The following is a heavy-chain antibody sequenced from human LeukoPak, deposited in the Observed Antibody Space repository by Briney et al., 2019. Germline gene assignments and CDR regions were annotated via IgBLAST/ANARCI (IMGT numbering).Heavy chain of an antibody. V-gene: IGHV3-7*03. D-gene: IGHD3-16*01. Sequence: GGSLRLSCTASGFIFSNYWMSWVRQAPGKGLEWVASIKQDESEKYYVDSVKGRFTTSRDDAKSSLYLQMNALRGEDTAVYFCARGGGLDVWGQGATVTVSS. J-gene: IGHJ6*02. CDR1: GFIFSNYW. CDR2: IKQDESEK. CDR3: ARGGGLDV.